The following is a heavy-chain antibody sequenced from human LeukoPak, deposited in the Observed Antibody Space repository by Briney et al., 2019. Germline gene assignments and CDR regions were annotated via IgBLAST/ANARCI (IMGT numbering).Heavy chain of an antibody. Sequence: SETLSLTCAVSGGSISSSNWWSWVRQPPGKGLEWIGEIYHSGSTNYNPSLKSRVTISVDKSKNQFSLKLTSLTAADTAVYYCARATYDSSGYYCDAWGQGTLVTVSS. CDR3: ARATYDSSGYYCDA. CDR1: GGSISSSNW. J-gene: IGHJ4*02. V-gene: IGHV4-4*02. D-gene: IGHD3-22*01. CDR2: IYHSGST.